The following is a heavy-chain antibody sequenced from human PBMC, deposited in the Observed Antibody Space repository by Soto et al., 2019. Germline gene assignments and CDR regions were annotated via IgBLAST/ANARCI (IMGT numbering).Heavy chain of an antibody. CDR1: GGSISSGDYY. J-gene: IGHJ5*02. Sequence: SETLSLTCTVSGGSISSGDYYWSWIRQPPGKGLEWIGYIYYSGSTYYNPSLKSRVTISVDTSKNQFSLKLSSVTAADTAVYYCAREWKVTMVRGDTYNWFDPWGQGTLVTVSS. V-gene: IGHV4-30-4*01. CDR3: AREWKVTMVRGDTYNWFDP. D-gene: IGHD3-10*01. CDR2: IYYSGST.